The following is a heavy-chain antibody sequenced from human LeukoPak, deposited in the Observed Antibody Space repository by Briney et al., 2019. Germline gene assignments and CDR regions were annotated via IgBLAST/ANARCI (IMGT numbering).Heavy chain of an antibody. CDR1: GYTFTGYY. Sequence: ASVKVSCKASGYTFTGYYMHWVRQAPGQGLEWMGWINPNSGGTNYAQKSQGRVAMTRDTSISTAYMELSRLRSDDTAVYYCARDLELAPHNLDYWGQGTLVTVSS. J-gene: IGHJ4*02. CDR3: ARDLELAPHNLDY. V-gene: IGHV1-2*02. D-gene: IGHD1-7*01. CDR2: INPNSGGT.